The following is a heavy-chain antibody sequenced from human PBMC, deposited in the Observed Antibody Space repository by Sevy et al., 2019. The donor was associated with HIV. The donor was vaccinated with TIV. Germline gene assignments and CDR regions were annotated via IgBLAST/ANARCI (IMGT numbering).Heavy chain of an antibody. V-gene: IGHV1-2*02. J-gene: IGHJ4*02. CDR1: GYTFTNYY. CDR3: ARDLIEYQMLTFDY. D-gene: IGHD3-16*02. Sequence: ASVKVSCKASGYTFTNYYIHWVRQAPGQGLEWMGWSNPNSGATNYAQKFQGRVTMNRDKSISTAYMELGRLRSDDTALFYCARDLIEYQMLTFDYWGQGTLVTVSS. CDR2: SNPNSGAT.